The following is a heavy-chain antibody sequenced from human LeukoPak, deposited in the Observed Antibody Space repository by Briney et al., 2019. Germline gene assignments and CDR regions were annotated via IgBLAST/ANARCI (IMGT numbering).Heavy chain of an antibody. CDR1: GYTFTDYY. CDR3: AREFRTTTWSFDAFDL. CDR2: INPTSGAT. Sequence: GASVKVSCKASGYTFTDYYMHWVRQAPGKGLDWVGWINPTSGATNYAQKFQGWVTMTRDTFNNTSYMELSRLRSDDTAVYYCAREFRTTTWSFDAFDLWGQGTMVTVSS. J-gene: IGHJ3*01. V-gene: IGHV1-2*04. D-gene: IGHD1/OR15-1a*01.